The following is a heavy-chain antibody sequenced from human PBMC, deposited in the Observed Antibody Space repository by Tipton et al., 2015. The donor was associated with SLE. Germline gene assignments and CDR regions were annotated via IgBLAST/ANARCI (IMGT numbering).Heavy chain of an antibody. CDR3: VRRWDAFDV. V-gene: IGHV3-7*01. CDR1: GFTFSNYW. J-gene: IGHJ3*01. Sequence: SLRLSCAGSGFTFSNYWMSWVRQAPGKGLEWVADIKQDGSEKLYVDSVKDRFLISRDNALHSLYLQMNRLRVGDTARYFCVRRWDAFDVWGQGTTVTVSS. CDR2: IKQDGSEK.